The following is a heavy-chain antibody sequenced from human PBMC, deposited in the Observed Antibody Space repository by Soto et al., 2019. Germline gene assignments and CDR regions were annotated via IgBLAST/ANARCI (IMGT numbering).Heavy chain of an antibody. Sequence: GASVKVSCKASGYTFTSYYMHWVRQAPGQGLEWMGIINPSGGSTSYAQKFQGRVTMTRDTSKNHFSLKLSSVTAADTAVYYCAGLRRSYLDYWGQGILVTVSS. CDR3: AGLRRSYLDY. V-gene: IGHV1-46*01. J-gene: IGHJ4*02. D-gene: IGHD3-16*01. CDR2: INPSGGST. CDR1: GYTFTSYY.